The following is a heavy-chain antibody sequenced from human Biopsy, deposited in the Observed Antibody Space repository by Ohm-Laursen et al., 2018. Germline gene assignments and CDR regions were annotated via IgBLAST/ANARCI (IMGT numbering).Heavy chain of an antibody. CDR3: ARAGVGSDGTDSYYYGMDV. J-gene: IGHJ6*02. CDR1: GNTFATYH. D-gene: IGHD5-24*01. Sequence: SVKPSCKASGNTFATYHTHWVRQAPGHGLEWMGVISPIGATTSFSQKFQGRITMTRDTSTGTVYMDLNSLGSEDTAVYYCARAGVGSDGTDSYYYGMDVWGPGTTVTVSS. CDR2: ISPIGATT. V-gene: IGHV1-46*01.